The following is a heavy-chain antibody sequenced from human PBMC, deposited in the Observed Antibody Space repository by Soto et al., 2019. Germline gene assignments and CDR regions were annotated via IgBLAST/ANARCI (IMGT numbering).Heavy chain of an antibody. CDR3: APAHTSNSRAYFDY. Sequence: PSETLSLTCAVSGGSISSSNWWSWVRQPPGKGLEWIGEIYHSGSTNYNPSLKSRVTISVDKSKNQFSLKLSSVTAADTAVYYCAPAHTSNSRAYFDYCGQGHLITVSS. CDR1: GGSISSSNW. D-gene: IGHD4-4*01. J-gene: IGHJ4*02. CDR2: IYHSGST. V-gene: IGHV4-4*02.